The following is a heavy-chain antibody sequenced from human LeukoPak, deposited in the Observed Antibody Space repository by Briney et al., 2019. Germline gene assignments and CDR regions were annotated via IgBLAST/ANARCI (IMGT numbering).Heavy chain of an antibody. Sequence: ASVKVSCKASGYTFTSYYMHWVRQAPGQGLEWMGIINPSGGSTSYAQKFQGRVTMPRDTSTSTVYMELSGLRSEDTAVYYCARVRTVTALSYWGQGTLVTVSS. J-gene: IGHJ4*02. D-gene: IGHD2-21*02. CDR3: ARVRTVTALSY. CDR2: INPSGGST. V-gene: IGHV1-46*01. CDR1: GYTFTSYY.